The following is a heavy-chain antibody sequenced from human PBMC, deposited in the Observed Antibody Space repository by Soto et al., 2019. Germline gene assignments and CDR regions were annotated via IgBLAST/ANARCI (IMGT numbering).Heavy chain of an antibody. D-gene: IGHD3-22*01. V-gene: IGHV4-39*01. Sequence: QLQLQESGPGLVKPSETLSLTCTVSGGSISSSSYNWGWIRQPPGKGLEWIGSIYYSGSTYYNPSLKSRVTISVDTSKNQFSLKLSSVTAADTAVYYCARFREYYYDSSGFDYWGQGTLVTVSS. CDR1: GGSISSSSYN. CDR2: IYYSGST. CDR3: ARFREYYYDSSGFDY. J-gene: IGHJ4*02.